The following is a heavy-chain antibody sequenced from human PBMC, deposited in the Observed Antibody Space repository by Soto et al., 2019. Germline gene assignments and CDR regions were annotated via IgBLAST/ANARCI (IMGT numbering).Heavy chain of an antibody. D-gene: IGHD3-10*01. J-gene: IGHJ5*02. CDR1: GGSISGFY. CDR3: ARVEPLVRGLRWFDP. Sequence: NPSETLSLTCTVSGGSISGFYWSWIRQPPGKGLEWIGYMYHSGSTNYNPSLKSRVTISVDTSKNQFSLKLSSVTAADTAVYYCARVEPLVRGLRWFDPWGQGTLVTVSS. V-gene: IGHV4-59*01. CDR2: MYHSGST.